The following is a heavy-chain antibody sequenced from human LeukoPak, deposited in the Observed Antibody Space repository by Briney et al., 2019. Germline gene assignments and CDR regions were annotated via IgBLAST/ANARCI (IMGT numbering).Heavy chain of an antibody. J-gene: IGHJ3*02. CDR1: GFIFSTYG. CDR3: VREQYGDDDAFDI. Sequence: PGRSLRLSCAASGFIFSTYGFYWVRQAPGKGLEWEGVIWYDGSNKYYADSVKGRFTISRDNSKNTLSLQMNSLRAEDTAVYYCVREQYGDDDAFDIWGQGTMVTVSS. V-gene: IGHV3-33*07. CDR2: IWYDGSNK. D-gene: IGHD4-17*01.